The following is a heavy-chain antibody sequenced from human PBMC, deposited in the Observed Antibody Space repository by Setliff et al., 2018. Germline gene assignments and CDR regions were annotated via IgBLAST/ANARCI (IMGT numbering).Heavy chain of an antibody. CDR3: AREQGRSYYDSSGFDS. D-gene: IGHD3-22*01. CDR1: GVSVNSLTW. V-gene: IGHV4-4*02. CDR2: IYHDGNPKFNPSV. J-gene: IGHJ4*02. Sequence: SETLSLTCAVSGVSVNSLTWGSWVRQTPGKGLEWIGFIYHDGNPKFNPSVNYNPSLKSRITMSMDTSKNHFSLKLTSLTAADTAVYYCAREQGRSYYDSSGFDSWGQGTLVTVSS.